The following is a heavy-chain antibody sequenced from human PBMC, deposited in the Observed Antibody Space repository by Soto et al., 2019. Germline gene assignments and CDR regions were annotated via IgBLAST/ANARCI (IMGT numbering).Heavy chain of an antibody. J-gene: IGHJ4*02. Sequence: ASVKVSCKASGYTFTSYAMHWVRQAPGQRLEWMGWINAGNGNTKYSQKFQGRVTMTRDTSTSTVYMELSSLRSEDTAVYYCARTRQAAAGFDYWGQGTLVTVSS. CDR1: GYTFTSYA. CDR3: ARTRQAAAGFDY. CDR2: INAGNGNT. D-gene: IGHD6-13*01. V-gene: IGHV1-3*01.